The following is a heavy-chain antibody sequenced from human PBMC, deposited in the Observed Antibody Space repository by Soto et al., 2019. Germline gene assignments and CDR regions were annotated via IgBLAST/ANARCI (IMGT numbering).Heavy chain of an antibody. J-gene: IGHJ3*02. CDR2: ISSSSSTI. CDR3: ARGGEGIEMATIRGAFDI. CDR1: GFTFSSYS. V-gene: IGHV3-48*04. D-gene: IGHD5-12*01. Sequence: GSLRLSCAASGFTFSSYSMNWVRQAPGKGLEWVSYISSSSSTIYYADSVKGRFTISRDNAKNSLYLQMNSLRAEDTAVYYCARGGEGIEMATIRGAFDIWGQGTMVTVSS.